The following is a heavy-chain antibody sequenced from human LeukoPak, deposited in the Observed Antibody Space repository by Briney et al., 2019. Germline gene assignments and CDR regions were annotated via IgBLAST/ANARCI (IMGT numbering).Heavy chain of an antibody. CDR1: GYTFTSYY. V-gene: IGHV1-46*01. D-gene: IGHD2-2*01. J-gene: IGHJ4*02. Sequence: ASVKVSCKASGYTFTSYYMHWVRQAPGQGLEWMGIINPSGGSTSYAQKFQGRVTMTRDTSTSTVYMELSSLRSEDAAVYYCATVRAKSSQLLPGYYFDYWGQGTLVTVSS. CDR2: INPSGGST. CDR3: ATVRAKSSQLLPGYYFDY.